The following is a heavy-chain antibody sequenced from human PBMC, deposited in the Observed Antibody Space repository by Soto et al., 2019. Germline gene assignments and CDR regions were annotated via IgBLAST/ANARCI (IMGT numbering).Heavy chain of an antibody. Sequence: QVQLVQSGAEVKNPGASVKVSCKASGYTFTSYDINWVRQAPGQGLEWMGWMNPNSGNTGYAQKVQGRVXXTXNXXTSTAYLELSSLSPEDTAVYYCTRRAGGGGTSVGYWGQGSLVTVSS. V-gene: IGHV1-8*01. CDR2: MNPNSGNT. D-gene: IGHD1-1*01. CDR1: GYTFTSYD. J-gene: IGHJ4*02. CDR3: TRRAGGGGTSVGY.